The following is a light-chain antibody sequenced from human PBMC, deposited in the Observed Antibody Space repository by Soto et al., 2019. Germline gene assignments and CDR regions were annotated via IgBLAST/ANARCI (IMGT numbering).Light chain of an antibody. J-gene: IGKJ5*01. CDR2: GAS. CDR1: QSVSSNF. V-gene: IGKV3-20*01. CDR3: QKYYSSLAIT. Sequence: EIVLTQSPATLSLSPGERATLSCRTSQSVSSNFLAWYQEKPGQAPRLLIYGASSRATGIPDRFSGSGSGTDFTLTITSVQAEDVAVYYCQKYYSSLAITFGQGTRLEIK.